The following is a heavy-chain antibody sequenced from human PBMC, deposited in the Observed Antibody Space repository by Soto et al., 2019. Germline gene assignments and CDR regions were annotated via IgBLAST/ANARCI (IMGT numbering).Heavy chain of an antibody. V-gene: IGHV4-4*02. CDR3: ASRDPGTSVDY. D-gene: IGHD1-7*01. J-gene: IGHJ4*02. Sequence: QVQLQESGPGLVKPSGTLSLTFAVSGGSLTSNNWWTWVRQPPGQGLEWIGEIYRTGSTNYNPSLKSRVTNPLDKSENQFPLKVTSLTAADTAVYYCASRDPGTSVDYWGQGTLVTVSS. CDR2: IYRTGST. CDR1: GGSLTSNNW.